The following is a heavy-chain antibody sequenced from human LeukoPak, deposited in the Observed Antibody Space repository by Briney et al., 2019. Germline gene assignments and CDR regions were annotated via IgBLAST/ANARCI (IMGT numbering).Heavy chain of an antibody. D-gene: IGHD3-10*01. CDR3: ARSQWFGEAPTDY. CDR2: ISYDGSNK. V-gene: IGHV3-30-3*01. CDR1: GFTFSSYA. J-gene: IGHJ4*02. Sequence: RGSLRLSCAASGFTFSSYAMHWVRQAPGKGLEWVAVISYDGSNKYYADSVKGRFTISRDNSKNTLYLQMNSLRAEDTAVYYCARSQWFGEAPTDYWGQGTLVTVSS.